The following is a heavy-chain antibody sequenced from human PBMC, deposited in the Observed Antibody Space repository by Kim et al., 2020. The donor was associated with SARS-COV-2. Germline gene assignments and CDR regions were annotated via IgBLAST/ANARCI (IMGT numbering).Heavy chain of an antibody. D-gene: IGHD2-15*01. CDR3: AKQTAGGCYKPADS. Sequence: GGSLRLSCAASGFTFDSFAMTWVRRAPGKGLEWVSCISGSGGDTFYAGAVKGRFTISRDNSKNTLYLQMNSLRAEDTALYYCAKQTAGGCYKPADSWGQGTLVTVSS. CDR1: GFTFDSFA. V-gene: IGHV3-23*01. CDR2: ISGSGGDT. J-gene: IGHJ4*02.